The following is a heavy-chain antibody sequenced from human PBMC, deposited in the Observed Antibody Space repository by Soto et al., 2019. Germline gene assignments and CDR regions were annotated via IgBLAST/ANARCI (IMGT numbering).Heavy chain of an antibody. CDR3: ARHRHPRGTVGATSPLDP. CDR2: IKEDGSAQ. J-gene: IGHJ5*02. V-gene: IGHV3-7*05. Sequence: GSLRLSCVASGFTSNSYWLSWVRQAPGKGLEWVADIKEDGSAQYSVDSVKGRFAISRDNAKNSVYLQMNSLRPEDTAVYFCARHRHPRGTVGATSPLDPWGQGTQVTVSS. CDR1: GFTSNSYW. D-gene: IGHD1-26*01.